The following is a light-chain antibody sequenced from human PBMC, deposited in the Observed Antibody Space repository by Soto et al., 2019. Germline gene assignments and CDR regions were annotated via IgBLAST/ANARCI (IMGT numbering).Light chain of an antibody. CDR2: SVS. CDR1: QNISKY. Sequence: DIQMTQSPSSLSASVGDRVTITCRASQNISKYLNWYQQRAGKAPNLLIYSVSTLEPWVPSRFSGSGSGTDFTLTVSSLQPEDFGSYYCQQSYSTAWTFGQGTRVDIK. CDR3: QQSYSTAWT. J-gene: IGKJ1*01. V-gene: IGKV1-39*01.